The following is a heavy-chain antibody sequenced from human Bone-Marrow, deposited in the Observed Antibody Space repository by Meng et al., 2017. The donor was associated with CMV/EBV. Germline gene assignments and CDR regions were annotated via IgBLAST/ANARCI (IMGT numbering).Heavy chain of an antibody. Sequence: ASVKVSCKASGYTFTSFDINWVRQAPGQGLEWMGWMNPNSGNTGYAQKFQGRVTMTRDTSISTAYMELSGLTSDDTAVYYCARDLNPSGIYSFDYWGQGTRVTVSS. V-gene: IGHV1-8*01. CDR3: ARDLNPSGIYSFDY. J-gene: IGHJ4*02. CDR2: MNPNSGNT. D-gene: IGHD1-26*01. CDR1: GYTFTSFD.